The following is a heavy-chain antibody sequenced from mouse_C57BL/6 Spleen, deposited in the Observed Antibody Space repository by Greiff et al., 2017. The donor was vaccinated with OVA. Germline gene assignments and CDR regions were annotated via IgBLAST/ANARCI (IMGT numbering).Heavy chain of an antibody. V-gene: IGHV1-9*01. D-gene: IGHD1-1*01. CDR3: ARRDYYGSRAY. Sequence: QVQLQQSGAELMKPGASVKLSCKATGYTFTGYWIAWVKQRPGHGLEWIGEILPGSGSTNYNAKFKGKATFTADTSSNTAYMQLSSLTTEDSAIYYCARRDYYGSRAYWGQGTLVTVSA. J-gene: IGHJ3*01. CDR2: ILPGSGST. CDR1: GYTFTGYW.